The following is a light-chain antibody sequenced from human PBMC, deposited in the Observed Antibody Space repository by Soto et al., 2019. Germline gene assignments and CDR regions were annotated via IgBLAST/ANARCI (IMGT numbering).Light chain of an antibody. Sequence: EIVLTQSPGTLSLSPGERATLSCRASQSVSSSYLAWYQQKPGQAPRLLIYGASSRAPGIPDRFSGSGSGTDFTLTISRLEPEDVAVYYCQQYGSSPRTFGQGPKVEIK. V-gene: IGKV3-20*01. J-gene: IGKJ1*01. CDR1: QSVSSSY. CDR3: QQYGSSPRT. CDR2: GAS.